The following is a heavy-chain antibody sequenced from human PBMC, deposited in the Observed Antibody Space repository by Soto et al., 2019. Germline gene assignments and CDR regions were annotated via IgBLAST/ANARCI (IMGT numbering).Heavy chain of an antibody. CDR2: ISYDGSNK. CDR1: GFTFSRYG. D-gene: IGHD3-3*01. CDR3: AKSLNYDFWSGNCGMDV. V-gene: IGHV3-30*18. J-gene: IGHJ6*02. Sequence: SLRLSCAVSGFTFSRYGMHWVRQAPGQGLEWVAVISYDGSNKYYADSVKGRFTISRDNSKNTLYLQMNSLRAEDTAVYYCAKSLNYDFWSGNCGMDVWGQGTTVTVSS.